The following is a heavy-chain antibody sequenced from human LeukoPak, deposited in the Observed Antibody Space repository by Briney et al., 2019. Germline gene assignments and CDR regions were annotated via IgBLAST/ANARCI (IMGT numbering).Heavy chain of an antibody. D-gene: IGHD6-25*01. CDR2: MNPNNGDS. CDR3: ARTTSFTAPGYDY. V-gene: IGHV1-8*03. CDR1: GYTFTNYH. J-gene: IGHJ4*02. Sequence: ASVTVSCKASGYTFTNYHINWVRQATGQGLEWMGWMNPNNGDSGYAQKFQGRVTITRDTSISTSYMELRSLRSDDTAVYFCARTTSFTAPGYDYWGRGTRVTVSS.